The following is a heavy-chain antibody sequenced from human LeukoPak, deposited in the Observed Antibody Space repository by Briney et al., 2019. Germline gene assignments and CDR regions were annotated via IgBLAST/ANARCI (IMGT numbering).Heavy chain of an antibody. CDR2: INPNSGGT. V-gene: IGHV1-2*02. J-gene: IGHJ4*02. D-gene: IGHD1-26*01. CDR1: GYTFTGYY. Sequence: ASVKVSCKASGYTFTGYYMHWVRQAPGQGLEWMGWINPNSGGTNYAQKFQGRVTMTRDTSTSTAYMELSSLRSEDTAVYYCARNSGSYLGADYWGQGTLVTVSS. CDR3: ARNSGSYLGADY.